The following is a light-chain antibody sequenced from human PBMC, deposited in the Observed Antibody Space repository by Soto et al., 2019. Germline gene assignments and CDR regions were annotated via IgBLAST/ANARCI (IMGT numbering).Light chain of an antibody. CDR1: QSVSSNY. CDR3: QQYGGVPYT. Sequence: EIVLTQSPGTLSLSPGERATLSCRASQSVSSNYLAWYQQNPGQAPRLLIHDTSTRATGIPDRFSGSGSGTDFTLTISRLEPEDFAIYYCQQYGGVPYTFGQGTKLEIK. CDR2: DTS. V-gene: IGKV3-20*01. J-gene: IGKJ2*01.